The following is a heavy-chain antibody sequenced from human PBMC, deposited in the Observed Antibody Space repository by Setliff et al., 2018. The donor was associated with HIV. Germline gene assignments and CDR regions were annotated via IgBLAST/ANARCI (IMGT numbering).Heavy chain of an antibody. V-gene: IGHV3-9*01. CDR1: GFTFNAYA. J-gene: IGHJ6*04. Sequence: PGGSLRLSCAASGFTFNAYAMHWVRQPPGKGLEWVSGISSNTDNIYYADPVVGRFTISRDNANNSLFLQMNELRPEDTAFYYCIKDGTPIGRYYQYFHVWGEGVMVTVSS. CDR2: ISSNTDNI. CDR3: IKDGTPIGRYYQYFHV. D-gene: IGHD1-26*01.